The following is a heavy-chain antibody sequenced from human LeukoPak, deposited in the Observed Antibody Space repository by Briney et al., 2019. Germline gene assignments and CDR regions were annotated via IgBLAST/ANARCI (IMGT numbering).Heavy chain of an antibody. V-gene: IGHV3-66*02. CDR1: GASISSSSYY. Sequence: PSETLSLTCTVSGASISSSSYYWGWVRQPPGKGLEWISYISASGTLTHYADSVKGRFTISRDNSKNTLYLQMNSLRAEDTAVYYCARFRELVGIDYWGQGTLVTVSS. CDR3: ARFRELVGIDY. J-gene: IGHJ4*02. D-gene: IGHD6-6*01. CDR2: ISASGTLT.